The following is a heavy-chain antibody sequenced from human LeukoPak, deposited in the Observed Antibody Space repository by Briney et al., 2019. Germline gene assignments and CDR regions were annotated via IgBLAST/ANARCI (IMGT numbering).Heavy chain of an antibody. J-gene: IGHJ4*02. V-gene: IGHV1-69*01. CDR2: IIPIFGTA. CDR3: ARSSLYSSSWYEPPSLGEDY. Sequence: SVTVSCEASGGTFSSHAISWVRQAPGQGLEWMGGIIPIFGTANYAQKFQGRVTITADESTSTANMELSSLSSEDTAVYYCARSSLYSSSWYEPPSLGEDYWGQGTLVTLSS. CDR1: GGTFSSHA. D-gene: IGHD6-13*01.